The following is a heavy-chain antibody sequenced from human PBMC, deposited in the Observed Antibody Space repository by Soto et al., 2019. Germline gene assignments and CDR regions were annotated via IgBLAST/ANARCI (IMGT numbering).Heavy chain of an antibody. CDR1: GFMFSDHY. J-gene: IGHJ4*02. CDR3: VRGKNSFDY. CDR2: SRNKANSYTT. Sequence: GGSLRLSCAVSGFMFSDHYMDWVRQAPGKGLEWVGRSRNKANSYTTEYAASVKGRFTVSRDDSKNSLYLQMNSLKTEETAVYYCVRGKNSFDYWGQGTLVTVSS. V-gene: IGHV3-72*01.